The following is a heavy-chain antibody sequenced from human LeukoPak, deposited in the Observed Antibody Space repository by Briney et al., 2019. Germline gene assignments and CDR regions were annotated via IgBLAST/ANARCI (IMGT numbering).Heavy chain of an antibody. CDR2: MNPNSGNT. CDR3: ARGRGYCSGGSCVSVGGYYYYMDV. Sequence: ASVKVSCKASGYTFTSYDINWVRQATGQGLEWMGWMNPNSGNTGYAQKFQGRVTITRNTSISTAYMELSSLRSEDTAVYYCARGRGYCSGGSCVSVGGYYYYMDVWGKGTTVTVSS. D-gene: IGHD2-15*01. CDR1: GYTFTSYD. V-gene: IGHV1-8*03. J-gene: IGHJ6*03.